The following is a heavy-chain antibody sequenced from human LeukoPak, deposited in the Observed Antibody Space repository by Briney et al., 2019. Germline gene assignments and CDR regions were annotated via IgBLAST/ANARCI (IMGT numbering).Heavy chain of an antibody. Sequence: SETLSLTCTVSGASIISSNYYWTWIRQPAGKGLEWIGRIYTSGSTNFNPSLKSRVSISLDTSQNQFSLKVSTVTAADTAVYYCAREGAARNFDYWGQGILVTVSS. D-gene: IGHD6-6*01. J-gene: IGHJ4*02. CDR2: IYTSGST. CDR3: AREGAARNFDY. CDR1: GASIISSNYY. V-gene: IGHV4-61*02.